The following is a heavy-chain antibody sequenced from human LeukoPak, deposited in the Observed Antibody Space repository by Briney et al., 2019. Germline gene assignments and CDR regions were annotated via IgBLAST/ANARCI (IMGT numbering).Heavy chain of an antibody. J-gene: IGHJ4*02. Sequence: SETLSLTCTVSGGSISSSSYYWGWIRQPPRKGLEWIGSVYYSGSTYSNPSLKSRVTISVDTSKNHFSLQLSSVTAAATAVYYCARGGYNWNDFDYWGQGTLVTVSS. D-gene: IGHD1-1*01. CDR1: GGSISSSSYY. CDR2: VYYSGST. CDR3: ARGGYNWNDFDY. V-gene: IGHV4-39*07.